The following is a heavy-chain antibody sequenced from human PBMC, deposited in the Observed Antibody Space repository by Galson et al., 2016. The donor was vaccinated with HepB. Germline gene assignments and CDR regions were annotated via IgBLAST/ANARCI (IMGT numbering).Heavy chain of an antibody. Sequence: SLRLSCAVSGFNFPTSVFHWVRQAPGKGLEWVAGISHDGKGKYYKDSVKGRCIISRDNSRDTVYLQVDSLRAEDTALYFCAGEGFTGGRCGGFGSWGQGTLVTVSS. D-gene: IGHD2-8*02. CDR2: ISHDGKGK. V-gene: IGHV3-30*04. CDR1: GFNFPTSV. J-gene: IGHJ4*02. CDR3: AGEGFTGGRCGGFGS.